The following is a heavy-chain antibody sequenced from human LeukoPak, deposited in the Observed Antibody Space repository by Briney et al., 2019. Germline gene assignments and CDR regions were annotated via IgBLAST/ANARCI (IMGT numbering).Heavy chain of an antibody. V-gene: IGHV4-59*08. CDR3: ARHPRGYSSSWYYFDY. CDR1: GGSISSYY. Sequence: SETLSLTCTVSGGSISSYYWSWLRQPPGKGLEWIGYIYYSGSTNYNPSLKSRVTISVDTSKNQFSLKLSSVTAADTAVYYCARHPRGYSSSWYYFDYWGQGTLVTVSS. CDR2: IYYSGST. D-gene: IGHD6-13*01. J-gene: IGHJ4*02.